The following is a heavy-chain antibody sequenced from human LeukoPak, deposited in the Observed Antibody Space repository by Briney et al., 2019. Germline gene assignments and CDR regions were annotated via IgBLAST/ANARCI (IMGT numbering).Heavy chain of an antibody. J-gene: IGHJ1*01. CDR2: IYKSGVT. Sequence: TLSLTSPVSGDSITSVGYYWIWLRQPAGKRLEWIGRIYKSGVTNYNPSLKSRVTMSVDTSKNQFSLQMTSVTAADTAVYYCARDHSECRSGGCSGYFQHWGQGTLVTVSS. CDR1: GDSITSVGYY. CDR3: ARDHSECRSGGCSGYFQH. D-gene: IGHD2-15*01. V-gene: IGHV4-61*02.